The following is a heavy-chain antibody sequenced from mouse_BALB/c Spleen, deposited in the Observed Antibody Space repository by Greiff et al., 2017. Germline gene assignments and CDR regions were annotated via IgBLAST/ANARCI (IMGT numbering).Heavy chain of an antibody. CDR3: ARYYYGIYAMDY. D-gene: IGHD1-1*01. CDR2: IRNKANGYTT. J-gene: IGHJ4*01. V-gene: IGHV7-3*02. CDR1: GFTFTDYY. Sequence: EVKVVESGGGLVQPGGSLRLSCATSGFTFTDYYMSWVRQPPGKALEWLGFIRNKANGYTTEYSASVKGRFTISRDNSQSIFYLQMNTLRAEDSATYYCARYYYGIYAMDYWGQGTSVTVSS.